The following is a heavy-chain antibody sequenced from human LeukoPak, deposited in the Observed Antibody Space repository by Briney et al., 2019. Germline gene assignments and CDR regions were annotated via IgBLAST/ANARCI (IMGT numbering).Heavy chain of an antibody. Sequence: PSETLSLTCTASGGSISSGGYYWSWIRQPPGKGLEWIGYIYHSGSTYYNPSLKSRVTISVDTSKNQFSLKLSSVTAADTAVYYCAGTRVPTTVIIDYWGQGTLVTVSS. CDR3: AGTRVPTTVIIDY. J-gene: IGHJ4*02. CDR1: GGSISSGGYY. CDR2: IYHSGST. V-gene: IGHV4-30-2*01. D-gene: IGHD4-17*01.